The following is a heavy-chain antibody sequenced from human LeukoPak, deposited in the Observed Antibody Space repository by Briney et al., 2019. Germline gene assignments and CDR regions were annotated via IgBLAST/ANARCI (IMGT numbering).Heavy chain of an antibody. V-gene: IGHV3-11*01. CDR1: GFTFSDYY. D-gene: IGHD3-3*01. J-gene: IGHJ4*02. CDR2: ISSSGSTI. Sequence: PGGSLRLSCAASGFTFSDYYMSWIRQAPGKGLEWVSYISSSGSTIYYADSVKGRFTVSRDNAKNSLYLQMNSLRAEDTAVYYCASLFITISGVANPDGYWGQGTLVTVSS. CDR3: ASLFITISGVANPDGY.